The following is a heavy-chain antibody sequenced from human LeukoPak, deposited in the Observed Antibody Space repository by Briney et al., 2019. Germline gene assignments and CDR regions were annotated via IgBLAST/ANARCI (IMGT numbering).Heavy chain of an antibody. CDR3: ARARARRDIVVVPAAYGDY. J-gene: IGHJ4*02. Sequence: GGSLRLSCAASGFTFSSYWMSWVRQAPGKGLEWVANIKQDGSEKYYVDSVKGRFTISRDNAKNSLYLQMNSLRAEDTAVYYCARARARRDIVVVPAAYGDYWGQGTLVTVSS. CDR2: IKQDGSEK. CDR1: GFTFSSYW. D-gene: IGHD2-2*01. V-gene: IGHV3-7*01.